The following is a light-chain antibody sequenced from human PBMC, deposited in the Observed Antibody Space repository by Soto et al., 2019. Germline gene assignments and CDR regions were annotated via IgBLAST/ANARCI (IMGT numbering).Light chain of an antibody. CDR3: QQYNNWPLT. V-gene: IGKV3-15*01. CDR1: QSVSSK. Sequence: EIVMTQSPATLSVSPGERATLSCRASQSVSSKLAWYQQKLGQAPRLLMYGASTRATGIPASFSGSGSGTEFTLTISSLQSEDFAVYYCQQYNNWPLTFGGGTKVEIK. CDR2: GAS. J-gene: IGKJ4*01.